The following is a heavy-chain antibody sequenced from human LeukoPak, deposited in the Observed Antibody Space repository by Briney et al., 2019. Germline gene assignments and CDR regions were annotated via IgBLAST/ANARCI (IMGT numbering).Heavy chain of an antibody. CDR3: ARDRHRSGTDLMYQLLHDAFDI. J-gene: IGHJ3*02. CDR2: ISAYNGNT. D-gene: IGHD2-2*01. Sequence: GASVKVSCKASGYTFTSYGISWVRQAPGQGLEWMGWISAYNGNTNYAQKLQGRVTMTTDTSTSTAYMELRSLRSDDTAVYYCARDRHRSGTDLMYQLLHDAFDIWGQGTMVTVSS. CDR1: GYTFTSYG. V-gene: IGHV1-18*01.